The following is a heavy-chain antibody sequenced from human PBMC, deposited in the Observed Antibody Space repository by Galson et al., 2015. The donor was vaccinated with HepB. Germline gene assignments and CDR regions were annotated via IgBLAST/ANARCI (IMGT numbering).Heavy chain of an antibody. J-gene: IGHJ6*04. CDR2: IYPDGHIT. CDR1: GLTFTNYA. CDR3: AKDFCRADNCDPFDY. V-gene: IGHV3-23*01. Sequence: SLRLSCAASGLTFTNYAMSWVRQAPGKGLEWVSGIYPDGHITYYEDSVKGRFTISRDDSKNTVYLQMNSVRVEDTAVYFCAKDFCRADNCDPFDYWGTGTTVTVSS. D-gene: IGHD2-15*01.